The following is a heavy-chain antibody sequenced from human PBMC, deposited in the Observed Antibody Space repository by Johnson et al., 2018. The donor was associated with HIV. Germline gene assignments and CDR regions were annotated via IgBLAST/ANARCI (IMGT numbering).Heavy chain of an antibody. CDR1: GFTFFDYY. V-gene: IGHV3-11*04. CDR3: ARRFFPGIKVALDAFDI. D-gene: IGHD6-19*01. Sequence: VQLVESGGGLVKPGGSLRLSCAAFGFTFFDYYMSWIRQAPGKGLEWVSYISSSGSTIYYADSVKGRFTISRDNAKNSLYLQRNSLRAEDTAVYYCARRFFPGIKVALDAFDIWGQGTMVTVSS. J-gene: IGHJ3*02. CDR2: ISSSGSTI.